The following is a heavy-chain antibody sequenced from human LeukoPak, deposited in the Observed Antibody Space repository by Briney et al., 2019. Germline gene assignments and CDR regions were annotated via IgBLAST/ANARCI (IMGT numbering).Heavy chain of an antibody. CDR3: ARGGLYSNSPYYYYCMDV. D-gene: IGHD4-11*01. V-gene: IGHV3-48*01. CDR2: ISSSSSTI. J-gene: IGHJ6*03. Sequence: GGSLRLSCAASGFTFSSYSMNWVRQAPGKGLEWVSYISSSSSTIYYADSVKGRFTISRDNAKNSLYLQMNSLRAEDTAVYYCARGGLYSNSPYYYYCMDVWGKGTTVTVSS. CDR1: GFTFSSYS.